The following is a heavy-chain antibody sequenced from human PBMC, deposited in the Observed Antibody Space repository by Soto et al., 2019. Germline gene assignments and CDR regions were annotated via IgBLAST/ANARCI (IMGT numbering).Heavy chain of an antibody. V-gene: IGHV3-21*01. CDR1: GFIFTGYN. J-gene: IGHJ4*02. CDR3: ARRRAAAGTLTFDY. D-gene: IGHD6-13*01. Sequence: EVQLVESGGGLVKPGGSLRLSCAASGFIFTGYNMNWVRQAPGKGLEWVSSISSGSSYIYYADSVKGRFTISRDNAKNSLYLQMNTLRAEETALYYCARRRAAAGTLTFDYWGQGTRVTVSS. CDR2: ISSGSSYI.